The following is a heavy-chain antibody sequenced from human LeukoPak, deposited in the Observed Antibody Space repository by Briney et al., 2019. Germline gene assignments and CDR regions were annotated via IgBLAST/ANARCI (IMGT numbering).Heavy chain of an antibody. Sequence: GESLKISCKGSGYSFTTYWIGWVRQMPGKGLEWMGIIYPGDSDTRYSPSFQGQVTISADKSISTAYLQWSSLKASDTAMYYCARSRGIAAAGAFPFDYWGQGTLVTVSS. CDR2: IYPGDSDT. V-gene: IGHV5-51*01. CDR1: GYSFTTYW. CDR3: ARSRGIAAAGAFPFDY. D-gene: IGHD6-13*01. J-gene: IGHJ4*02.